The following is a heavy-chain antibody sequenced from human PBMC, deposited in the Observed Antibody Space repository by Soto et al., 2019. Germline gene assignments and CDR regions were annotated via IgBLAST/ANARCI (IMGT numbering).Heavy chain of an antibody. D-gene: IGHD3-10*01. J-gene: IGHJ6*02. CDR3: ARVPNPRISLLRGIPAV. CDR2: ISPDGNEK. Sequence: QVRLVESGGGVVQPGTSLRLSCVVSGFTFGSYAMHWVRQAPDKGLEWVALISPDGNEKYYTDSMKGRFTISRDNSKNTLYLQLTTLRVEDAATYYCARVPNPRISLLRGIPAVWGQGTTVTVSS. CDR1: GFTFGSYA. V-gene: IGHV3-30*03.